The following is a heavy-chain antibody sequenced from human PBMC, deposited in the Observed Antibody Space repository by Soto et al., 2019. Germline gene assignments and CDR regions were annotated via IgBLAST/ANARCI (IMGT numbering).Heavy chain of an antibody. J-gene: IGHJ5*02. CDR3: ARDIWFGEFLSYYNWFDP. CDR1: GGSVSSGSYY. V-gene: IGHV4-61*01. CDR2: IYYSGST. Sequence: PSETLSLTCTVSGGSVSSGSYYWSWIRQPPGKELEWIGYIYYSGSTNYNPSLKSRVTISVDTSKNQFSLKLSSVTAADTAVYYCARDIWFGEFLSYYNWFDPWGQGTLVTVSS. D-gene: IGHD3-10*01.